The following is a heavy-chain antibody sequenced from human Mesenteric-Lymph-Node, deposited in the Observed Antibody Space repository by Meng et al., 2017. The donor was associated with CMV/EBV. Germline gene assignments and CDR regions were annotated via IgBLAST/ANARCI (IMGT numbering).Heavy chain of an antibody. J-gene: IGHJ6*02. D-gene: IGHD2-15*01. V-gene: IGHV3-15*01. CDR1: GFAFTNAW. CDR3: TTFLAACSGGSCSRSNYYYYGMDV. Sequence: GESLKISCAVSGFAFTNAWMNWVRRAPGKGLEWVGRIKSKTDGGTTDDAAPVKGRFTISRDDSKNTLYLEMNSLKTEDTAVYYCTTFLAACSGGSCSRSNYYYYGMDVWGQGTTVTVSS. CDR2: IKSKTDGGTT.